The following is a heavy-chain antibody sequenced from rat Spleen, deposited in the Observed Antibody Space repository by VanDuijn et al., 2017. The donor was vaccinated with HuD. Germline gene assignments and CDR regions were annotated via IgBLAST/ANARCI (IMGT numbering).Heavy chain of an antibody. CDR2: ITNTGGSI. Sequence: EVQLVESGGGLVQPGRSLKLSCVASGFTFNNYWMTWIRQAPGKGLEWVASITNTGGSIYYPDSVKGRFTISRDNAKSTLYLQMDSLRSEDTATYYCTTGGTTRDYYYFDYWGQGVMVTVSS. V-gene: IGHV5-31*01. D-gene: IGHD1-5*01. J-gene: IGHJ2*01. CDR3: TTGGTTRDYYYFDY. CDR1: GFTFNNYW.